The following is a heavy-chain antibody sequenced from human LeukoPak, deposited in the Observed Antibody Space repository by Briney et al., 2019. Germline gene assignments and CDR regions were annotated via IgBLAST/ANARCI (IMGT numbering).Heavy chain of an antibody. D-gene: IGHD1-26*01. V-gene: IGHV4-59*01. CDR2: IFYSGSI. CDR1: GGSISSYY. J-gene: IGHJ4*02. CDR3: ATVFVSRGYQSFDY. Sequence: PSETLSLTCTVSGGSISSYYWSWIRQSPGKELEWIGYIFYSGSIHYNPSLNNRVTISTDTSKNQVSLKLTAVTAADTAVYFCATVFVSRGYQSFDYWGQGTQVTVSS.